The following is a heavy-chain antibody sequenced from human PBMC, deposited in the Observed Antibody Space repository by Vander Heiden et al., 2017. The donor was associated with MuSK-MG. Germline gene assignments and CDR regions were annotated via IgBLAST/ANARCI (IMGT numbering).Heavy chain of an antibody. CDR1: GFSFNNAW. CDR3: TTERQGGFGD. CDR2: IKGKTDGETT. Sequence: EVQLVESGGGLVKPGGSLRLSCATSGFSFNNAWMSWVRQGPGKWLEWVGRIKGKTDGETTDYPAPVKGRFTISRDDSRNTLYLQMNSLKTEYTAVYYCTTERQGGFGDWGQGTLVNVSS. J-gene: IGHJ4*02. D-gene: IGHD3-10*01. V-gene: IGHV3-15*01.